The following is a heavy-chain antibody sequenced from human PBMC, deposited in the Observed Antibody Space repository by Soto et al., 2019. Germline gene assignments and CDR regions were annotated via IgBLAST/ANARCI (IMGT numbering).Heavy chain of an antibody. CDR2: ISGSGGST. CDR3: AKAIAVAESRWFDP. V-gene: IGHV3-23*01. D-gene: IGHD6-19*01. J-gene: IGHJ5*02. Sequence: GKGLEWVSAISGSGGSTYYADSVKGRFTISRDNSKNTLYLQMNSLRAEDTAVYYCAKAIAVAESRWFDPWGQGTLVTVSS.